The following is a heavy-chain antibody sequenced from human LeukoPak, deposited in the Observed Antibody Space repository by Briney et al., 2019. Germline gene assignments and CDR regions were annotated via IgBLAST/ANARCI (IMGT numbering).Heavy chain of an antibody. V-gene: IGHV3-53*01. Sequence: PGGSLRLSCAASGFTGRSNYMSWVRQAPGEGLGLVSVIYSGGSTYYADSVKGRFTISRDNSKNTLDLQMNSLRAEDKAVYYCARGYYYDSSGNPVDYWGQGTLVTVSS. D-gene: IGHD3-22*01. CDR1: GFTGRSNY. CDR2: IYSGGST. J-gene: IGHJ4*02. CDR3: ARGYYYDSSGNPVDY.